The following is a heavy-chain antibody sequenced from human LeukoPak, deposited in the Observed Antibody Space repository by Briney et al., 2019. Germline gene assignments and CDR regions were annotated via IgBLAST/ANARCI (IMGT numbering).Heavy chain of an antibody. CDR2: IIPILGIA. Sequence: ASVKVSCKASGGTFSSYAISWVRQAPGQGLEWMGRIIPILGIANYAQKFQGRVTITADKSTSTAYMELSSLRSEDTAVYYCARPMGSGWASFDSWGQGTLVTVFS. D-gene: IGHD6-19*01. J-gene: IGHJ4*02. V-gene: IGHV1-69*04. CDR1: GGTFSSYA. CDR3: ARPMGSGWASFDS.